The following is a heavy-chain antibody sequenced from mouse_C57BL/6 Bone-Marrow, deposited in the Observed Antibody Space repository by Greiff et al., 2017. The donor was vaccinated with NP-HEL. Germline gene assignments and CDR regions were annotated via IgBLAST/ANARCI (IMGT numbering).Heavy chain of an antibody. CDR3: TFYYYGSSHWYFDV. Sequence: EVKVVESGAELVRPGASVKLSCTASGFNIKDYYMHWVKQRPEQGLEWIGRIDPEDGDTEYAPKFQGKATMTADTSSNTAYLQLSSLTSEDTAVYYCTFYYYGSSHWYFDVWGTGTTVTVSS. D-gene: IGHD1-1*01. CDR1: GFNIKDYY. J-gene: IGHJ1*03. V-gene: IGHV14-1*01. CDR2: IDPEDGDT.